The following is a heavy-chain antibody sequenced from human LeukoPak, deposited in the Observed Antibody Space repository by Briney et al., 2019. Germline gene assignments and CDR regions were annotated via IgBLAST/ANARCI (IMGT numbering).Heavy chain of an antibody. CDR1: GFIFSNYA. V-gene: IGHV3-23*01. Sequence: GGSLRLSCAASGFIFSNYAMTWVRQAPGKGLEWVSTISGSGASTHYAASVKGRFTIFRDNSENTMYLQMNSLRAEATAVYFCAKATTYNSGGYFDFWGQGILVTVSS. CDR2: ISGSGAST. CDR3: AKATTYNSGGYFDF. D-gene: IGHD1-1*01. J-gene: IGHJ4*02.